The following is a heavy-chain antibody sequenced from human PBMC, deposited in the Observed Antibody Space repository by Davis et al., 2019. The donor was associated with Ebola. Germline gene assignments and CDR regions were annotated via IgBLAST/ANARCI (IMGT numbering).Heavy chain of an antibody. CDR1: GFTFNRYW. CDR2: INQDGSER. V-gene: IGHV3-7*03. J-gene: IGHJ6*03. D-gene: IGHD2-15*01. Sequence: PGGSLRLSCVASGFTFNRYWMTWVRQAPGQGLEWVANINQDGSERYYVDSVKGRFTISRDSAKNSLYLQMNNLRAEDTAVYFCARDFPERWFPHNYYYYMDVWGKGTTVTVSS. CDR3: ARDFPERWFPHNYYYYMDV.